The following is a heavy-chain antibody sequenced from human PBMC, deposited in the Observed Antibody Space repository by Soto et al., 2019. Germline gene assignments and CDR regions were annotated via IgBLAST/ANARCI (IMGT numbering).Heavy chain of an antibody. V-gene: IGHV4-59*08. Sequence: QVQLQESGPGLVKPSETLSLTCTVSGGSISSYYWSWIRQPPVKGLEWIGYIYYSGSTNYNPSLKSRVTISVDTSKNKFSLKLSSVTAADTAVYYCAGQYSFGSYGMDVWGQGTTVTVSS. CDR2: IYYSGST. D-gene: IGHD5-18*01. CDR1: GGSISSYY. CDR3: AGQYSFGSYGMDV. J-gene: IGHJ6*02.